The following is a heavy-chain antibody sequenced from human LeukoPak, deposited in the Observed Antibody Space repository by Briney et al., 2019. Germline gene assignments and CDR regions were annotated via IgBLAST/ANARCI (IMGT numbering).Heavy chain of an antibody. V-gene: IGHV3-33*01. J-gene: IGHJ4*02. Sequence: PGRSLRLSCAASGFTFSSYGMHWVRQAPGKGLEWVAVIWYDGSNKYYADSVKGRFTISRDNSKNTLYLQMNSLRAEDTAVYYCARDYWSYYYDSSGYYNYWGQGILVTVSS. CDR2: IWYDGSNK. CDR1: GFTFSSYG. CDR3: ARDYWSYYYDSSGYYNY. D-gene: IGHD3-22*01.